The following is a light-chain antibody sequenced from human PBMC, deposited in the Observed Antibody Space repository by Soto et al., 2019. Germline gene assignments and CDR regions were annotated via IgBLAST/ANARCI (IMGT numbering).Light chain of an antibody. CDR1: QSISIY. CDR2: DAS. CDR3: QQRSTWPLT. J-gene: IGKJ4*01. Sequence: EIVVTQSPATLSLSPGERVTLSCRASQSISIYLAWYQQKPGQAPRLLIYDASNRATGIPARFSGSGSGTDFTLTISSLEPEDFAVYYCQQRSTWPLTFGGGTKVEIK. V-gene: IGKV3-11*01.